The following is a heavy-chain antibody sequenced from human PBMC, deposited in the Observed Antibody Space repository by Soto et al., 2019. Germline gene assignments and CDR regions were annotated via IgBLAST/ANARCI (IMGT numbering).Heavy chain of an antibody. D-gene: IGHD2-15*01. V-gene: IGHV5-51*01. J-gene: IGHJ6*02. CDR3: ARHSCSGGSCYPYYYYGMDV. Sequence: GESLKISCKGSGYSFTSYWIGWVRQMPGKGLEWMGIIYPGDSDTRYSPYFQGQVTISADKSISTAYLQWSSLKASDTVMYYFARHSCSGGSCYPYYYYGMDVWGQGTTVTVSS. CDR1: GYSFTSYW. CDR2: IYPGDSDT.